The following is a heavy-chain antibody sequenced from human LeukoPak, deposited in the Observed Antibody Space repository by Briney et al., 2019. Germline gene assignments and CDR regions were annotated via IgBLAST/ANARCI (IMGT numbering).Heavy chain of an antibody. CDR1: GFTFRSYG. J-gene: IGHJ5*02. D-gene: IGHD2-15*01. Sequence: GRSLRLSCAASGFTFRSYGMHRVRQAPGKELEWVAVIWYDGSNKYYADSVKGRFTISRDNSKNTLYLQMNSLRAEDTAVYYCARDQGRYCSGGSCYNWFDPWGQGTLVTVSS. CDR3: ARDQGRYCSGGSCYNWFDP. V-gene: IGHV3-33*01. CDR2: IWYDGSNK.